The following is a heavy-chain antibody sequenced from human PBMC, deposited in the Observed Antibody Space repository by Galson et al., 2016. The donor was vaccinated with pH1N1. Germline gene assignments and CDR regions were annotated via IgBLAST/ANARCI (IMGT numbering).Heavy chain of an antibody. D-gene: IGHD2-2*01. CDR3: ARSYCSSTSCYGGSYYYYGMDV. CDR2: INTNTGNP. CDR1: GYTFTSNA. Sequence: SVKVSCKAPGYTFTSNAMNWVRQAPGQGLEWMGWINTNTGNPTYAQGFTGRFVFSLDTSVSMAYLQISSLKAEDAAVYYCARSYCSSTSCYGGSYYYYGMDVWGQGTTVTVSS. J-gene: IGHJ6*02. V-gene: IGHV7-4-1*04.